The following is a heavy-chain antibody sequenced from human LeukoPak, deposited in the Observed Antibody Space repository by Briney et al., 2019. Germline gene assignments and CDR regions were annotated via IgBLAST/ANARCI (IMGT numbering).Heavy chain of an antibody. J-gene: IGHJ5*02. Sequence: SETLSLTCTVSGYSLSSGYYWGWIRQPPGKGLEWIGSIYHSGSTYYNPSLKSRVTISVDTSKNQFSLKLSSVTAADTAVYYCARAHGGGSSSKRARFVWFDPWGQGTLVTVSS. D-gene: IGHD6-6*01. CDR2: IYHSGST. CDR3: ARAHGGGSSSKRARFVWFDP. V-gene: IGHV4-38-2*02. CDR1: GYSLSSGYY.